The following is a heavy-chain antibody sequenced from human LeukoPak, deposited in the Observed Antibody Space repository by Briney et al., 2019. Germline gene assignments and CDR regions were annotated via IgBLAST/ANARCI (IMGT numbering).Heavy chain of an antibody. Sequence: PSETLSLTCTVSGGSISSYYWSWIRQPPGKGLEWIGYIYYSGSTNYNPSLKSRVTISVDTSKNQFSLKLSSVTAADTAVYYCARAYCGGDCYSLYDAFDIWGQGTMVTVSS. CDR2: IYYSGST. J-gene: IGHJ3*02. CDR3: ARAYCGGDCYSLYDAFDI. V-gene: IGHV4-59*01. CDR1: GGSISSYY. D-gene: IGHD2-21*02.